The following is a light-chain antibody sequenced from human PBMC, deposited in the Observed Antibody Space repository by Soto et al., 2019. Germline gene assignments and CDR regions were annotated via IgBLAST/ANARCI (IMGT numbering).Light chain of an antibody. Sequence: QSVLTQPPSVSGAPGQRVTISCTGSSSNIGAGYDVHWYQQLPGTAPKLLIYGNSNRPSGVPDRFSGSKSGTSASLAITGLLAEDEADYYCQSYDSSLIGWVFGGGTKLTVL. CDR1: SSNIGAGYD. CDR3: QSYDSSLIGWV. V-gene: IGLV1-40*01. J-gene: IGLJ3*02. CDR2: GNS.